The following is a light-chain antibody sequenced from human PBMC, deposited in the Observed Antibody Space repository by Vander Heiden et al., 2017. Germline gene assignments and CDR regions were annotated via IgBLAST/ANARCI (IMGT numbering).Light chain of an antibody. J-gene: IGLJ3*02. CDR3: TSYTSSSTWV. CDR2: YVS. Sequence: QSALTQPASVPGSPGQAIPIPCTGTRRDVGGYNFVSWFKQHPGKAPKLVIYYVSARPSGVSYRFSCSKAGNTASLTISGLQAEDAADYYCTSYTSSSTWVFGEGTKLTVL. V-gene: IGLV2-14*03. CDR1: RRDVGGYNF.